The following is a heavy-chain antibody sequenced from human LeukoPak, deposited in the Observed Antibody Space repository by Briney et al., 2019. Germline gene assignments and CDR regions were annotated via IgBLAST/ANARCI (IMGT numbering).Heavy chain of an antibody. J-gene: IGHJ6*02. V-gene: IGHV1-2*02. CDR3: ARDQRGYYGLDV. Sequence: ASVKVSCKASGYTFTDYYMHWVRRAPGQGLDWVGWINPNTGDTKYGQKFQGRVTMTRDTSITTAYMEMNRLTSDDTAVYYCARDQRGYYGLDVWGQGTTVIVSS. CDR1: GYTFTDYY. CDR2: INPNTGDT.